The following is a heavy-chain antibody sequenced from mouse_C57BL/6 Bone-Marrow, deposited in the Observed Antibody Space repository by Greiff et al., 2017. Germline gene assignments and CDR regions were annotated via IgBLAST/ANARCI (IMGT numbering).Heavy chain of an antibody. V-gene: IGHV1-76*01. CDR3: APHPLP. J-gene: IGHJ3*01. CDR1: GYTFTDYY. CDR2: IYPGSGNT. Sequence: VQLVESGAELVRPGASVKLSCKASGYTFTDYYINWVKQRPGQGLEWIARIYPGSGNTYYNEKFKGKATLTAEKSSSTAYMQLSSLTSEDSAVYFCAPHPLPWGQGTLVTVSA.